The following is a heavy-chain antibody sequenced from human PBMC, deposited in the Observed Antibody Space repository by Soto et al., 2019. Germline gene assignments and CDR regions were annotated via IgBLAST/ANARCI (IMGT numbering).Heavy chain of an antibody. CDR3: AKSLSASPNYFFDS. V-gene: IGHV3-23*01. CDR2: ISYSGVST. Sequence: PGGSLRLSCAASGFTFSSYAMIWVRQAPGKGLEWVSAISYSGVSTYYADSVKGRFTISRDNSNNTLFLQMHSLRADDTAVYYCAKSLSASPNYFFDSWGPGTLVTVSS. D-gene: IGHD1-1*01. CDR1: GFTFSSYA. J-gene: IGHJ4*02.